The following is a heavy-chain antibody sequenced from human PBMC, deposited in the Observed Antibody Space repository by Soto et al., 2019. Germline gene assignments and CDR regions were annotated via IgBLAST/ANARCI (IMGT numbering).Heavy chain of an antibody. CDR1: GGSISSGGYS. D-gene: IGHD2-15*01. J-gene: IGHJ2*01. V-gene: IGHV4-30-2*01. Sequence: QLQLQESGSGLVEPSQTLSLTCAVSGGSISSGGYSGSWIRQPPGKGLEWIGYIWHSGSTYYNPYRKSRVTISVDRSKNQFSLKLSCVTAADTAVYYCARASLCSGGSCYRLWYFDLWGRGTLVTVSS. CDR2: IWHSGST. CDR3: ARASLCSGGSCYRLWYFDL.